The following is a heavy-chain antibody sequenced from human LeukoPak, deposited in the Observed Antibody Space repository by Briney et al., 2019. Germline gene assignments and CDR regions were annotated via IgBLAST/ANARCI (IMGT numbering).Heavy chain of an antibody. Sequence: GSLRLSCAASGFTFSSYRMNWVRQAPGEGLEWVSSISSSSSYIYYADSVKGRFTISRDNAKNSLYLQMNSLRAEDTAVYYCAGIYYGSGSFDYWGQGTLVTVPS. CDR1: GFTFSSYR. V-gene: IGHV3-21*01. CDR3: AGIYYGSGSFDY. D-gene: IGHD3-10*01. J-gene: IGHJ4*02. CDR2: ISSSSSYI.